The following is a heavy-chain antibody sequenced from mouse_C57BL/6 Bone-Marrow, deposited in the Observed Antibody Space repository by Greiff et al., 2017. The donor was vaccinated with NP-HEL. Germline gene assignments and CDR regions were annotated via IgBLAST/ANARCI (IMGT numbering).Heavy chain of an antibody. V-gene: IGHV1-18*01. CDR3: ARNYDYDGRYFDY. J-gene: IGHJ2*01. D-gene: IGHD2-4*01. Sequence: VQLQQSGPELVKPGASVKIPCKASGYTFTDYNMDWVKQSHGKSLEWIGDINPNNGGTIYNQKFKGKATLPVDKSSSTAYRERRSLTSEDTAVYYCARNYDYDGRYFDYWGQGTTLTVSS. CDR1: GYTFTDYN. CDR2: INPNNGGT.